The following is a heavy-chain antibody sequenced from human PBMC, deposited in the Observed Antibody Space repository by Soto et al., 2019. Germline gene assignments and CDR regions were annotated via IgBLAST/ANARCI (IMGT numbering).Heavy chain of an antibody. CDR1: GFTFSSYA. Sequence: EVQLLESGGGLVQPGGSLRLSCAASGFTFSSYAMSWVRQAPGKGLEWVSAISGSGGSTYYADSVKGRFTISRDNSKNTLYLQMNSLRAEDTVVYYCAKAHETYYYDSSGYSGGYYFDYWGQGTLVTVSS. D-gene: IGHD3-22*01. CDR2: ISGSGGST. V-gene: IGHV3-23*01. J-gene: IGHJ4*02. CDR3: AKAHETYYYDSSGYSGGYYFDY.